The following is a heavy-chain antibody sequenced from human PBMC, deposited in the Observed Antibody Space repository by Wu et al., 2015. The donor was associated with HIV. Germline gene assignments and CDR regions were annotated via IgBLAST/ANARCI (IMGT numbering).Heavy chain of an antibody. CDR3: ARDRWFGYGDYAPYYFDY. J-gene: IGHJ4*02. Sequence: QVQLVQSGAEVKKPGSSVKVSCKASGGTFSSYAISWVRQAPGQGLEWMGGIIPIFGTANYAQKFQGRVTITTDESTSTAYMELSSLRSEDTAVYYCARDRWFGYGDYAPYYFDYVGPGNAGHRLL. CDR1: GGTFSSYA. CDR2: IIPIFGTA. D-gene: IGHD4-17*01. V-gene: IGHV1-69*05.